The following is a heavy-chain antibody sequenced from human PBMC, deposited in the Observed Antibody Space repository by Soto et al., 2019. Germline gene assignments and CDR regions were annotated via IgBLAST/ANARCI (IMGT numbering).Heavy chain of an antibody. CDR2: IIPVFGSA. Sequence: SVKVSCKASGGTFSNYAISWVRQAPGQGLEWMGGIIPVFGSANYAPKFQGRVTITADESTSTGYMELSSLRSEDTAVYYCARVGMNYRGMDVWGQGTTVTVSS. D-gene: IGHD7-27*01. J-gene: IGHJ6*02. V-gene: IGHV1-69*13. CDR1: GGTFSNYA. CDR3: ARVGMNYRGMDV.